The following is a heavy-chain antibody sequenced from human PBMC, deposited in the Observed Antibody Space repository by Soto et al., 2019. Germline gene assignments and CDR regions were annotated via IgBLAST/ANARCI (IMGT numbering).Heavy chain of an antibody. V-gene: IGHV3-30-3*01. CDR1: GFTFSSYA. J-gene: IGHJ4*02. Sequence: QVQLVESGGGVVQPGRSLRLSCAASGFTFSSYAMHWVRQAPGKGLEWVAVISYDGSNKYYADSVKGRFTISRDNSKNTLYLQMNSLRAEDTAVYYCARDHIPQAVAGHFFDYWGQGTLVTVSS. CDR3: ARDHIPQAVAGHFFDY. CDR2: ISYDGSNK. D-gene: IGHD6-19*01.